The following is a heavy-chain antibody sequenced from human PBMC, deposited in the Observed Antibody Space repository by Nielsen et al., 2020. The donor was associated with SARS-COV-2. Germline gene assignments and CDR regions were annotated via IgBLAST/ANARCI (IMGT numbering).Heavy chain of an antibody. V-gene: IGHV5-10-1*01. CDR1: GYSFTSYW. J-gene: IGHJ6*02. Sequence: GESLKISCKGSGYSFTSYWISWVRQMPGKGLEWMGRIDPSDSYTNYSPSFQGHVTISADKSISTAYLQWSSLKASDTAMYYCARQIGDDPRLAGGDVWGQGTTVTVSS. D-gene: IGHD6-19*01. CDR3: ARQIGDDPRLAGGDV. CDR2: IDPSDSYT.